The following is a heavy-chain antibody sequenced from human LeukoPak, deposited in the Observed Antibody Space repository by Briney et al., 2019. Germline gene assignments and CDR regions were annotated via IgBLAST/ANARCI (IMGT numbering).Heavy chain of an antibody. D-gene: IGHD6-13*01. CDR1: GGSISSYY. J-gene: IGHJ4*02. CDR2: IYYSGST. CDR3: ASLRIAAAGTDY. V-gene: IGHV4-59*08. Sequence: SETLSLTCTVSGGSISSYYWSWIRQPPGKGLEWIGYIYYSGSTNYNPSLKSRVTISVDTSKNQFSLKLSSVTAADTAVYYCASLRIAAAGTDYWGQGTLVTVSS.